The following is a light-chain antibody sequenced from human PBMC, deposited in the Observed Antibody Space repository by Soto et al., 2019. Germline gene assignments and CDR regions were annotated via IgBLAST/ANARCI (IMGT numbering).Light chain of an antibody. CDR3: QVWDSPSDHYV. CDR1: DVGIKS. J-gene: IGLJ1*01. Sequence: ELTQAPSVSVAPGQTATIPCGGKDVGIKSVHWYQQKPGQAPVVVVFDGGARPSGIPDRFSGSTSGSTATLTISKVEAGDEADYFCQVWDSPSDHYVFGTGTKGTVL. CDR2: DGG. V-gene: IGLV3-21*02.